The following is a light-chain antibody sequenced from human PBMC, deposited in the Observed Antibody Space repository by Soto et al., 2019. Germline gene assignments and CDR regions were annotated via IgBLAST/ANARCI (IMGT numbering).Light chain of an antibody. CDR2: DAS. CDR1: QSVSSY. Sequence: EIVLTQSPATLSLSPGERATLSCRASQSVSSYLAWYQQKPGQAPMLLIYDASNRATGIPARFSGSGSGTDITLTINSLEPEDFAVYYCQQRSSWLTFGGGTKVEIK. CDR3: QQRSSWLT. J-gene: IGKJ4*01. V-gene: IGKV3-11*01.